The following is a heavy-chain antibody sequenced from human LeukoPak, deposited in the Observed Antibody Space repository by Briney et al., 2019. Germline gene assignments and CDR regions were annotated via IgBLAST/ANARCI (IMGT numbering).Heavy chain of an antibody. D-gene: IGHD1-1*01. Sequence: SETLSLTCTVSGGSISSYYWSWIRQPPGKGLEWIGYISYSGSTSFNPSLKSRVTISVDTSKNQFSLKLSSVTAADTAVYYCAREGTAGTNLNWFDPWGQGTLVTVSS. CDR1: GGSISSYY. J-gene: IGHJ5*02. CDR3: AREGTAGTNLNWFDP. CDR2: ISYSGST. V-gene: IGHV4-59*01.